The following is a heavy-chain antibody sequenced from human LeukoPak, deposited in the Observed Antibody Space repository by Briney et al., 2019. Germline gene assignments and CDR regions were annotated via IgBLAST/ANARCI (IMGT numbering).Heavy chain of an antibody. CDR3: ARLYIGGYSRSTNYTWFDP. J-gene: IGHJ5*02. V-gene: IGHV4-34*01. CDR1: GGSFSGYY. D-gene: IGHD6-13*01. CDR2: INHSGST. Sequence: PSETLTLTCAVYGGSFSGYYWSWIRRPPEKGLEWIGEINHSGSTNYNPSIKSRVTISVDTSKNQFSLNLTSVTAVDTAVYYCARLYIGGYSRSTNYTWFDPWGQGTLVTVSS.